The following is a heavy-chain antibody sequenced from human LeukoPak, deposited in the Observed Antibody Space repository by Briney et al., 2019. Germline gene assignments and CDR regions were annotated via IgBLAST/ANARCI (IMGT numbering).Heavy chain of an antibody. D-gene: IGHD1-14*01. Sequence: PSETLSLTCTVSGGSISSSSYYWGWIRQPPGKGLEWIGSIYYSGSTYYNPSLKSRVTISVDRSKNQFSLKLSSVTAADTAVYYCAREYNYYFDYWGQGTLVTVSS. CDR3: AREYNYYFDY. J-gene: IGHJ4*02. V-gene: IGHV4-39*07. CDR2: IYYSGST. CDR1: GGSISSSSYY.